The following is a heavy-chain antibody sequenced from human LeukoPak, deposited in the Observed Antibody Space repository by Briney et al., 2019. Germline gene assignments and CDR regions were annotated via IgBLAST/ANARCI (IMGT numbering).Heavy chain of an antibody. J-gene: IGHJ4*02. CDR2: INHSGST. Sequence: SETPSLTCAVYGGSFSGYYWSWIRQPPGKGLEWIGEINHSGSTNYNPSLKSRVTISVDTSKNQFSLKLSSVTAADTAVYYCARRYCSSTSCYSNSGFDYWGQGTLVTVSS. V-gene: IGHV4-34*01. D-gene: IGHD2-2*01. CDR1: GGSFSGYY. CDR3: ARRYCSSTSCYSNSGFDY.